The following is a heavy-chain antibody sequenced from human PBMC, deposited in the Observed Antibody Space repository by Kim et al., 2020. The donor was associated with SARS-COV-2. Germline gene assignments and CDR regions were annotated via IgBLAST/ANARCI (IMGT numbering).Heavy chain of an antibody. CDR1: GYTFTSYG. Sequence: ASVKVSCKASGYTFTSYGINWVRQAPGQGLEWMGWISTYNGNTKYAQKVQGRVTMTTDISTSTAYMEVRSLRSDDTALYYCARDGGPYCSGGSCYSGWFDPWGQGTLVTVSS. CDR2: ISTYNGNT. CDR3: ARDGGPYCSGGSCYSGWFDP. D-gene: IGHD2-15*01. V-gene: IGHV1-18*01. J-gene: IGHJ5*02.